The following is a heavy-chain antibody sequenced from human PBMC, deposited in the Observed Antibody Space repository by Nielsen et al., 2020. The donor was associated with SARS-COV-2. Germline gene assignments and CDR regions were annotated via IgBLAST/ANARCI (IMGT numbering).Heavy chain of an antibody. CDR1: GFTFSAYY. V-gene: IGHV3-11*05. CDR2: ISDSGAYT. D-gene: IGHD3-10*01. CDR3: ARATLHSLRSSWFEGIDS. J-gene: IGHJ4*02. Sequence: GESLKISCAASGFTFSAYYMTCIRQAPGKGLEWLSYISDSGAYTNYADSVKGRFTISRDNAKNSLFLQMNSLSADDTAVYYCARATLHSLRSSWFEGIDSWGQGTLVTVSS.